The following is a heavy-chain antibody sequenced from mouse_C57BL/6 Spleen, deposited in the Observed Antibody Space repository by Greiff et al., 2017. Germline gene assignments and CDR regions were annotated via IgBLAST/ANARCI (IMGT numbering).Heavy chain of an antibody. J-gene: IGHJ2*01. CDR2: IWSGGST. Sequence: QVQLQQSGPGLVQPSQSLSITCTVSGFSLTSYGVHWVRQSPGKGLEWLGVIWSGGSTDYNAAFISRLSISKDNSKSQVFFKMNSLQADDTAIYSCARSAIFITTVVAPFDYWGPGTTLTVSS. CDR3: ARSAIFITTVVAPFDY. V-gene: IGHV2-2*01. CDR1: GFSLTSYG. D-gene: IGHD1-1*01.